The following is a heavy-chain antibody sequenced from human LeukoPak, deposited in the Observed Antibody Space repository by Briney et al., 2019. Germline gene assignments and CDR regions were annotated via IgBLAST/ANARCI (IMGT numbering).Heavy chain of an antibody. D-gene: IGHD6-6*01. J-gene: IGHJ4*02. CDR1: GGSISSSSYY. CDR2: IYYSGST. V-gene: IGHV4-39*07. CDR3: VRDSGSYSSSYRFDS. Sequence: SGTLSLTCAVSGGSISSSSYYWGWIRQPPGKGLEWIGSIYYSGSTYYNPSLKSRVTISVDTSKNQFSLKLSSVTAADTAVYYCVRDSGSYSSSYRFDSWGQGTLVTVSS.